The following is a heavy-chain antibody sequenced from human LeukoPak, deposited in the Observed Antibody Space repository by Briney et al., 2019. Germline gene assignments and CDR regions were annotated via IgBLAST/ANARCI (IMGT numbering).Heavy chain of an antibody. CDR2: IYYSGST. J-gene: IGHJ3*02. CDR3: ASEGDIVVVVAATRDKMGAFDI. CDR1: GGSISSSSYY. V-gene: IGHV4-39*01. Sequence: SETLSLTCTVFGGSISSSSYYWGWIRQPPGKGLEWNGSIYYSGSTYYNPSLKSRVTISVDTSKNQFSLKLSSVTAADTAVYYCASEGDIVVVVAATRDKMGAFDIWGQGTMVTVSS. D-gene: IGHD2-15*01.